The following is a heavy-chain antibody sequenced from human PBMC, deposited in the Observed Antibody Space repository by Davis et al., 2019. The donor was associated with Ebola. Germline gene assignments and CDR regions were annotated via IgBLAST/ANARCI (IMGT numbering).Heavy chain of an antibody. CDR2: INANSGDT. CDR3: ARGLVATGAGRWYDP. CDR1: GYTFTSYG. J-gene: IGHJ5*02. D-gene: IGHD2-15*01. V-gene: IGHV1-18*01. Sequence: AASVKVSCKASGYTFTSYGIAWVRQAPGQGLEWMGWINANSGDTNFAPRFQGRFSMTTDTSTTTAYMELRSLRSDDTAVYYCARGLVATGAGRWYDPWGQGTPVIVSS.